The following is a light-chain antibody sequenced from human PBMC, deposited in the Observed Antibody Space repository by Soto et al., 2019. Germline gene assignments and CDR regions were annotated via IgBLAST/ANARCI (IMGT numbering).Light chain of an antibody. CDR1: SSNIGSNT. Sequence: QAVVTQPPSASGTPGQRVTISCSGSSSNIGSNTVNWYQQFPGTAPKLLIDSNNQRPSGVPDRFSGFKSGTSASLAISGLQSEDEADYYCATWDDSLNGWVFGGGTKLTVL. V-gene: IGLV1-44*01. CDR2: SNN. J-gene: IGLJ3*02. CDR3: ATWDDSLNGWV.